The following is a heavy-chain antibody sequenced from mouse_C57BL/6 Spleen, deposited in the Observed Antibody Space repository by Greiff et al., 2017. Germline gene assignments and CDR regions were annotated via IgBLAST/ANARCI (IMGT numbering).Heavy chain of an antibody. Sequence: QVQLKESGAELVRPGASVKLSCKASGYTFTDYYINWVKQRPGQGLEWIARIYPGSGNTYYNEKFKGKATLTAEKSSSTAYMQLSSLTSEDSAVYFCAGSYYCTHYYAMDYWGQGTSVTVSS. V-gene: IGHV1-76*01. J-gene: IGHJ4*01. CDR2: IYPGSGNT. CDR3: AGSYYCTHYYAMDY. CDR1: GYTFTDYY. D-gene: IGHD2-1*01.